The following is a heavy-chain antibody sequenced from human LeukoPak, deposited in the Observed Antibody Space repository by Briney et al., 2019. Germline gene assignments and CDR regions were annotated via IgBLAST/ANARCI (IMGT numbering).Heavy chain of an antibody. CDR1: GYSFTSYW. D-gene: IGHD3-3*01. Sequence: GESLKISCKGSGYSFTSYWIGWVRQMPGKGLEWMGIIYPGDSDTRYSPSFQGQVTISADKSISTAYLQWSSLKASDTAMYYCARQGHDFWSGYTYYYYGMDVWGQGTTVTVSS. CDR2: IYPGDSDT. J-gene: IGHJ6*02. CDR3: ARQGHDFWSGYTYYYYGMDV. V-gene: IGHV5-51*01.